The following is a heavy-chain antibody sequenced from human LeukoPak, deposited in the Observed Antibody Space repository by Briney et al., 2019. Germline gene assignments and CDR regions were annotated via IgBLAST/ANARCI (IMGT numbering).Heavy chain of an antibody. J-gene: IGHJ4*02. CDR1: GFTFSSYA. CDR3: ARDWGY. Sequence: GGSLRLPCAASGFTFSSYAMSWVRQAPGKGLEWVSAISDSGGSTYYADSVKGRFTISRDNSKNTLFLQMNGLGAEDTAVYYCARDWGYWGQGTLVTVSS. CDR2: ISDSGGST. D-gene: IGHD3-16*01. V-gene: IGHV3-23*01.